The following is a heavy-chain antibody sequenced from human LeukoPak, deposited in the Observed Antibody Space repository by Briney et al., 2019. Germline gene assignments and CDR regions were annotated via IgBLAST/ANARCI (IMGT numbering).Heavy chain of an antibody. D-gene: IGHD3-16*01. J-gene: IGHJ4*02. CDR3: ARHLDVVGAI. Sequence: GESLKISGEASGYTFTHQWIGWVRQMPGRGLEWVGIIYPRDSDTIYSPSFQGHVTISADTSINTAYLEWRSLEASDTAMYYCARHLDVVGAIWGQGTQVTVSS. CDR1: GYTFTHQW. CDR2: IYPRDSDT. V-gene: IGHV5-51*01.